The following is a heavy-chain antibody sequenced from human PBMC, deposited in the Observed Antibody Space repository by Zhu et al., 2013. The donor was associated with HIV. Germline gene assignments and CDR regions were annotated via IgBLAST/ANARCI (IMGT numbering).Heavy chain of an antibody. J-gene: IGHJ6*02. Sequence: QVQLVQSGAEVKKPGSSVKVSCKASGYTFTSYGISWVRQAPGQGLEWLAWISTYNGDTQYAQNLQGRLTMTTDTSTTTAYMELRSLTSDDTAVYFCAREQGSSPSRGMDVWDQGP. CDR3: AREQGSSPSRGMDV. CDR1: GYTFTSYG. D-gene: IGHD6-6*01. V-gene: IGHV1-18*01. CDR2: ISTYNGDT.